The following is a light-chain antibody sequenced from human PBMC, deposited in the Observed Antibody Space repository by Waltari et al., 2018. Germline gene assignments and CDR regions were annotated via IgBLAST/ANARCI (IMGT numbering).Light chain of an antibody. V-gene: IGLV2-14*03. CDR2: DVT. CDR1: RSDVGGYDF. CDR3: ASYTSSSNYV. J-gene: IGLJ1*01. Sequence: HSALTQPASVSGSPGQSITISCTGTRSDVGGYDFVSWYRQHPEKAPTRIIFDVTERPSGISARFSGSKSGNTASLTISGLQSDDEADYYCASYTSSSNYVFGSGTTVTV.